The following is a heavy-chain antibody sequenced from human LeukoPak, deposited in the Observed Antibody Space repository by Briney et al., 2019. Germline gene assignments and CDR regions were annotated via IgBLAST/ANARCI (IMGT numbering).Heavy chain of an antibody. J-gene: IGHJ4*02. Sequence: GASVKVSCKASGYTFTGYYMHWVRQAPGQGLEWMGWINPNSGGTNYAQKFQGRVTMTRDTSITTAYMELSRLRSDDTAVYYCAREGGIYYCGCSFYIDYWGQGTLVTVSS. CDR1: GYTFTGYY. CDR2: INPNSGGT. D-gene: IGHD2-15*01. CDR3: AREGGIYYCGCSFYIDY. V-gene: IGHV1-2*02.